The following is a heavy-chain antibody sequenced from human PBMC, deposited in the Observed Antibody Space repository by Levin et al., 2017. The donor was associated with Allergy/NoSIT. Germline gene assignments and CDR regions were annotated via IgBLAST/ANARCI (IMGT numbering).Heavy chain of an antibody. V-gene: IGHV3-21*01. J-gene: IGHJ3*02. CDR1: GFTFSSYS. D-gene: IGHD1-26*01. Sequence: GESLKISCAASGFTFSSYSMNWVRQAPGKGLEWVSSISSSSSYIYYADSVKGRFTISRDNAKNSLYLQMNSLRAEDTAVYYCARSGSYSYAFDIWGQGTMVTVSS. CDR3: ARSGSYSYAFDI. CDR2: ISSSSSYI.